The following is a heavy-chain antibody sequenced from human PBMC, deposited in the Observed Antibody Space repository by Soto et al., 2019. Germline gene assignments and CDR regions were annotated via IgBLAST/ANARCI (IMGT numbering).Heavy chain of an antibody. V-gene: IGHV4-31*03. CDR2: IYYSGST. CDR1: RGSISSGGYY. Sequence: QVQLQESGPGLVKPSQTLSLTCTVSRGSISSGGYYWSWIRQHPGKGLEWIGYIYYSGSTYYNPSLKSRFTLSVDTSKNQYSLKLSSVTAADTAVYYCARDLGSHKTPPARNLFDPWGEGNLVTVSA. J-gene: IGHJ5*02. CDR3: ARDLGSHKTPPARNLFDP. D-gene: IGHD2-15*01.